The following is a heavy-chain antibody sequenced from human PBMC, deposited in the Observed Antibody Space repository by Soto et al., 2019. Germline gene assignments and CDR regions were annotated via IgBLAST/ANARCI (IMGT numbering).Heavy chain of an antibody. J-gene: IGHJ4*02. Sequence: SETLSLTCTISGGSISGFYWGWIRQPPGKGLEWIGNIYYSGSANYDPSLRSRVTISLNTSKNQFSLNLNSVTAADTAIYYCARWTYCGGDCYWIDFWGQGTLVTLSS. CDR2: IYYSGSA. CDR1: GGSISGFY. CDR3: ARWTYCGGDCYWIDF. V-gene: IGHV4-59*01. D-gene: IGHD2-21*02.